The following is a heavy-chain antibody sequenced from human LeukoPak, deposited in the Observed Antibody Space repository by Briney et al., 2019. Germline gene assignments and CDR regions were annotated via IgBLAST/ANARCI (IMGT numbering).Heavy chain of an antibody. V-gene: IGHV4-39*07. CDR1: GGSISSSSCY. Sequence: PSETLSLTCTVSGGSISSSSCYWGWIRQPPGKGLEWIGEINHSGSTNYNPSLKSRVTISVDTSKNQFSLKLSSVTAADTAVYYRASKQDIIAVAGKSIDYWGQGTLVTVSS. CDR2: INHSGST. CDR3: ASKQDIIAVAGKSIDY. J-gene: IGHJ4*02. D-gene: IGHD6-19*01.